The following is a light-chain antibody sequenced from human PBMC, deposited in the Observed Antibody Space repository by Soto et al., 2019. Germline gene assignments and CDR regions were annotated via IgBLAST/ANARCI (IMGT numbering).Light chain of an antibody. CDR3: TSYTSSNTPV. Sequence: QSVLTQPASVSGSPGQSITISCTGTSSDVGGYNYVSWYQQHPGKAPKLMIYEVNNRPSGVSNRFSGSKSGNTASLTISGLQAEDEADYYCTSYTSSNTPVSGGGTKLTVL. CDR2: EVN. V-gene: IGLV2-14*01. J-gene: IGLJ3*02. CDR1: SSDVGGYNY.